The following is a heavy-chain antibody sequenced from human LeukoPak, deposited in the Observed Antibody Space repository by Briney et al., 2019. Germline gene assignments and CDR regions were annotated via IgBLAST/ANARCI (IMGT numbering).Heavy chain of an antibody. CDR2: IYYSGST. CDR3: ARGPARGYDYPHYFDY. J-gene: IGHJ4*02. Sequence: PSQTLSLTCTVSGGSISRGDYYWSWIRQPLGKGLEWIGYIYYSGSTYYNPSLKSRVTISVDTSKNQFSLKLSSVTAADTAVYYCARGPARGYDYPHYFDYWGQGTLVTVSS. CDR1: GGSISRGDYY. V-gene: IGHV4-30-4*08. D-gene: IGHD5-12*01.